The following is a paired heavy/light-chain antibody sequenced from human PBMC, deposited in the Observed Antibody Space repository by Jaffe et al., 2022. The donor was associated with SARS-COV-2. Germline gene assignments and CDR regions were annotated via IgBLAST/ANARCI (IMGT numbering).Light chain of an antibody. Sequence: QSALTQPASVSGSPGQSITISCTGTSSDVGSYNYVSWYQQHPGKAPKLMIYEVSNRPSGVSNRFSGSKSGNTASLTISGLQAEDEADYYCSSYTSSSTFYVFGTGTKVTVL. J-gene: IGLJ1*01. CDR1: SSDVGSYNY. CDR2: EVS. V-gene: IGLV2-14*01. CDR3: SSYTSSSTFYV.
Heavy chain of an antibody. J-gene: IGHJ4*02. V-gene: IGHV4-61*02. CDR3: ARVWNRSFDS. CDR2: FHTRGSI. D-gene: IGHD1-1*01. Sequence: QVQLQESGPGLVKPSQTLSLTCTVSGGSVSSGSYYWSWIRQPAGEGLEWIGRFHTRGSIDYNPSLNSRVTISVDTSKNQFSLNLSSVTAADSAVYYCARVWNRSFDSWGQGTQVSVSS. CDR1: GGSVSSGSYY.